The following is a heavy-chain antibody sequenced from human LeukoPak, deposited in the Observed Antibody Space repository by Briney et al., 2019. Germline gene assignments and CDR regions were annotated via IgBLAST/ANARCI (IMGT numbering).Heavy chain of an antibody. CDR3: ARGHYYYYYMDV. CDR1: GFTVSSNY. CDR2: IYSGGST. J-gene: IGHJ6*03. Sequence: GGPLRLSCAASGFTVSSNYMSGVRQAPGKGVEWVSVIYSGGSTYYADSVKGRFTISRDNSKNTLYLQMNSLRAEDTGVYYCARGHYYYYYMDVWGKGTTVTVSS. V-gene: IGHV3-53*01.